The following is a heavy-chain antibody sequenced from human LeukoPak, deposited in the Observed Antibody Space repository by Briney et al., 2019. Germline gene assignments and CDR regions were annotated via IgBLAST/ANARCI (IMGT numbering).Heavy chain of an antibody. J-gene: IGHJ4*02. CDR1: GFTFNSYE. Sequence: PGGSLRLSCAASGFTFNSYEMNWVRQAPGKGLEWISYISSSDSTIYYADSVKGRFTISRDNAKNSLYLQMNSLRVEDTAIYYCARVWFGQGSGYWGQGTLVTVSS. V-gene: IGHV3-48*03. CDR2: ISSSDSTI. D-gene: IGHD3-10*01. CDR3: ARVWFGQGSGY.